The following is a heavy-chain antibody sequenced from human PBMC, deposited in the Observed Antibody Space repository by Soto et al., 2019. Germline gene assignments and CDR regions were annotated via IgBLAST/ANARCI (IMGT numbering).Heavy chain of an antibody. D-gene: IGHD5-18*01. CDR1: GASISSGDYY. CDR2: IYYSGST. J-gene: IGHJ5*02. CDR3: ARDRQLWP. V-gene: IGHV4-30-4*01. Sequence: SETLSLTCAVSGASISSGDYYWSWIRQPPGKGLEWIGYIYYSGSTYYNPSLKSRVTISVDTSKNQFSLKLSSVTAADTAVYYCARDRQLWPLGQGTLVTVSS.